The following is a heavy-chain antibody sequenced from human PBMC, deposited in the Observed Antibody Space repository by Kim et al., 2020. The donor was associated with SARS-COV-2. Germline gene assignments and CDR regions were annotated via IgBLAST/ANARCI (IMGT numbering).Heavy chain of an antibody. Sequence: DAQKVQGRVTMTTDTSTNTAYMDLWSLRSDDTAMYYCARGAYGDVSFDYWGQGTLVTVSS. D-gene: IGHD4-17*01. V-gene: IGHV1-18*01. J-gene: IGHJ4*02. CDR3: ARGAYGDVSFDY.